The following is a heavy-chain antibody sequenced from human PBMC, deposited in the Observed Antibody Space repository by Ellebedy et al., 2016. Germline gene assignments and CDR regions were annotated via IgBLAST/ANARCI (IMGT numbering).Heavy chain of an antibody. D-gene: IGHD1-14*01. V-gene: IGHV3-66*01. CDR3: ARGNAIPGPEPLDY. CDR1: GFSVSSNY. CDR2: LYSGGTI. Sequence: GGSLRLSCVVSGFSVSSNYLSWVRQAPGKGLEWVATLYSGGTILYADSVRGRFTISRDHSKNTLYLQMNNLRAEDTARYYCARGNAIPGPEPLDYWGQGTLITVSS. J-gene: IGHJ4*02.